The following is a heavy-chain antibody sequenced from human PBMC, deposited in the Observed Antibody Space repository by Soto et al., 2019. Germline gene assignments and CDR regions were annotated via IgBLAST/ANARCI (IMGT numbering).Heavy chain of an antibody. D-gene: IGHD3-22*01. CDR3: ATVGLTMIVVVMTFDY. V-gene: IGHV1-24*01. Sequence: ASVKVSCKVSGYTLPELSMHWVRQAPGKGLEWMGGFDPEDGETIYAQKFQGRVTMTEDTSTDTAYMELSSLRSEDTAVYYCATVGLTMIVVVMTFDYWGQGTLVTVSS. J-gene: IGHJ4*02. CDR2: FDPEDGET. CDR1: GYTLPELS.